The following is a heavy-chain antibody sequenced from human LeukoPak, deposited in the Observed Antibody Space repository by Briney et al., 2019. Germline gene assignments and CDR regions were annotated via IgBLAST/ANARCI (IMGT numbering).Heavy chain of an antibody. D-gene: IGHD5-12*01. CDR2: IRSSSRTI. CDR1: GFTFSSYN. J-gene: IGHJ3*01. CDR3: ARVRALATRDAFDV. V-gene: IGHV3-48*01. Sequence: GSLRLSCAASGFTFSSYNMNWVRQAPGKGLEWVSYIRSSSRTIHYTDSVKGRFTVSRDNAKNSLYLQMNDLRAEDTAVYFCARVRALATRDAFDVWGQGTMVSVSS.